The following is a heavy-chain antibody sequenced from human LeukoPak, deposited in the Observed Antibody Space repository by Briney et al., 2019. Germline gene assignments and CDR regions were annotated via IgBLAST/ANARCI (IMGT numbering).Heavy chain of an antibody. V-gene: IGHV4-59*12. D-gene: IGHD3-10*01. CDR2: IYYSGST. CDR1: GGSISSYY. J-gene: IGHJ3*02. CDR3: ARDRTVRGVIVDAFDI. Sequence: HPSETLSLTCTLSGGSISSYYWTWIRQPPGKGLEWIGYIYYSGSTNYNPSLKSRVTISVDTSKNQFSLKLHSVTAADTAVYYCARDRTVRGVIVDAFDIWGQGTMVTVSS.